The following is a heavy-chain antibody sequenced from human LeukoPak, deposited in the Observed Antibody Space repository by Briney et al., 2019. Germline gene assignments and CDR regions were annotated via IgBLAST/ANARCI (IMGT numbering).Heavy chain of an antibody. CDR1: GGSVNSGNYH. Sequence: SETLSLTCTVSGGSVNSGNYHWSWIRQPPAKGLEWIGYIYYSGSTNYNPSLKSRVTISVDTTKNQFSLKLSSVTAADTAVYYCAREYDSRSPPALWGQGTLVTVSS. D-gene: IGHD3-22*01. J-gene: IGHJ4*02. V-gene: IGHV4-61*01. CDR2: IYYSGST. CDR3: AREYDSRSPPAL.